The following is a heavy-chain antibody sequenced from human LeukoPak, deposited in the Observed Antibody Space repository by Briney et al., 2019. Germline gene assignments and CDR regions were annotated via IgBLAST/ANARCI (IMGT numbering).Heavy chain of an antibody. Sequence: PGGSLRLSCAASGFTFSSYSMNRVRQAPGKGLEWVSSISSSSSYIYYADSVKGRFTISRDNAKNSLYLQMNSLRAEDTAVYYCAACSGGSCQDYWGQGTLVTVSS. V-gene: IGHV3-21*01. CDR1: GFTFSSYS. J-gene: IGHJ4*02. CDR3: AACSGGSCQDY. CDR2: ISSSSSYI. D-gene: IGHD2-15*01.